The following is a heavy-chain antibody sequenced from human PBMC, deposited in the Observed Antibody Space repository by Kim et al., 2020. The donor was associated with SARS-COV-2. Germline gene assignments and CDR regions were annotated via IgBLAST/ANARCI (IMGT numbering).Heavy chain of an antibody. CDR3: ARGFLAAAGTVYFDY. Sequence: SETLSLTCAVYGGSFSGYYWSWIRQPPGKGLEWIGEINHSGSTNYNPSLKSRVTISVDTSKNQFSLKLSSVTAADTAVYYCARGFLAAAGTVYFDYWGQGTLVTVSS. V-gene: IGHV4-34*01. D-gene: IGHD6-13*01. J-gene: IGHJ4*02. CDR1: GGSFSGYY. CDR2: INHSGST.